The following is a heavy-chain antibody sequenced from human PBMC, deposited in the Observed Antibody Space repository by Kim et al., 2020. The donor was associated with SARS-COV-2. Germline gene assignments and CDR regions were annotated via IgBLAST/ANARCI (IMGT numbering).Heavy chain of an antibody. Sequence: YAQKLQGRVTMTTDTSTSTAYMELRSLRSDDTAVYYCARDPLVSHDAFDIWGQGTMVTVSS. CDR3: ARDPLVSHDAFDI. J-gene: IGHJ3*02. V-gene: IGHV1-18*01.